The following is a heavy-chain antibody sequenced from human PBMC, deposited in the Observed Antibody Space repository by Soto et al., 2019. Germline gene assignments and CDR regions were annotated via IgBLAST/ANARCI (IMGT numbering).Heavy chain of an antibody. J-gene: IGHJ3*02. CDR1: GFTVSSNY. D-gene: IGHD2-2*01. CDR3: ARKGGYCSSTSCPYAFDI. V-gene: IGHV3-53*01. CDR2: IYSGGST. Sequence: EVQLVESGGGLIQPGGSLRLSCAASGFTVSSNYMSWVRQAPGKGLEWVSVIYSGGSTYYADSVKGRFTISRDNSKNTLYLQMNRLRAEDTAVYYCARKGGYCSSTSCPYAFDIWGQGTMVTVSS.